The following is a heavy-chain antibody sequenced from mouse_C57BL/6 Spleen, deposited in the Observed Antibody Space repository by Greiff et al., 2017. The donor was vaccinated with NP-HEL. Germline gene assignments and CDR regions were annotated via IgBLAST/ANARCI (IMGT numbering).Heavy chain of an antibody. CDR2: INPSSGYT. Sequence: QVQLQQSGAELAKPGASVKLSCKASGYTFTSYWMHWVKQRPGQGLEWIGYINPSSGYTKYNQKFKDKATLTADKSSSTAYMQLSSLTYEDSAVYYCARYDYGSSDLLDDWGQGTTLTVSS. CDR1: GYTFTSYW. CDR3: ARYDYGSSDLLDD. V-gene: IGHV1-7*01. J-gene: IGHJ2*01. D-gene: IGHD1-1*01.